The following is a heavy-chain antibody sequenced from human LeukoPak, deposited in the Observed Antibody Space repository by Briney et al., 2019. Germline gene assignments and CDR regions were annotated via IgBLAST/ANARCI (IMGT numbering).Heavy chain of an antibody. CDR1: GGSISSGSYY. Sequence: SQTLSLTCTVSGGSISSGSYYWSWIRQPAGKGLEWIGRIYTSGSTNYSPSLKSRVTISVDTSKNQFSLKLSSVTAADTAVYYCARSRSVYYYYYYMDVWGKGTTVTVSS. CDR2: IYTSGST. CDR3: ARSRSVYYYYYYMDV. J-gene: IGHJ6*03. V-gene: IGHV4-61*02.